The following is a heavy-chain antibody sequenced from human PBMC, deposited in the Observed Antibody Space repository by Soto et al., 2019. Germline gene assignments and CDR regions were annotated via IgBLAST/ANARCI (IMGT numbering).Heavy chain of an antibody. V-gene: IGHV4-4*07. D-gene: IGHD1-26*01. CDR1: GGSINSYY. CDR3: ARGVYSKVGATIWFDP. J-gene: IGHJ5*02. CDR2: IYTSGST. Sequence: SETLSLTCTVSGGSINSYYWSWIRQPAGKGLEWIGRIYTSGSTNYNPSLKSRVTMSVDTSKNRFSLKLSSVTAADTAVYYCARGVYSKVGATIWFDPWGQGTLVTVSS.